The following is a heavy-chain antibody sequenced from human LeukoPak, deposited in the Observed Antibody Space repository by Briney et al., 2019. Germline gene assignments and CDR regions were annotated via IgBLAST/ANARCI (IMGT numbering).Heavy chain of an antibody. V-gene: IGHV1-8*01. J-gene: IGHJ4*02. CDR1: GYTFTSYD. D-gene: IGHD6-13*01. CDR3: ASAHMAGIAAAGTKY. CDR2: MNPNSGNT. Sequence: ASVKVSCKASGYTFTSYDINWVRQATGQGLEWMGWMNPNSGNTGYAQKFQGRVTMTRNTSISTAYMELSSLRSEDTAVYYCASAHMAGIAAAGTKYWGQGTLVTVSS.